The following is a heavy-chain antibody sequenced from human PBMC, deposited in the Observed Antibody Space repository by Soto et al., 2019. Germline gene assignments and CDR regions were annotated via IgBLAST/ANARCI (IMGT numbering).Heavy chain of an antibody. CDR2: ISAYNGNT. CDR1: GYTFTSYG. Sequence: QVQLVQSGAEVKKPGASVKVSCKASGYTFTSYGISWVRQAPGQGLEWMGWISAYNGNTNYAQKLQGRVTMTTDTSTSTAYMELRSLRSDDTAVYYCARDRAALSTMTPPWVWFDPWGQGTLVTVS. D-gene: IGHD4-17*01. J-gene: IGHJ5*02. V-gene: IGHV1-18*01. CDR3: ARDRAALSTMTPPWVWFDP.